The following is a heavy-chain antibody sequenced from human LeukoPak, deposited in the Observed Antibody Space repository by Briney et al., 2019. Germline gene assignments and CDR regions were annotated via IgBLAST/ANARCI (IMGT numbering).Heavy chain of an antibody. CDR1: GGTFSSYA. Sequence: SVKVSCKASGGTFSSYAISWVRQAPGQGLEWMGGIIPIFGTANYAQKFQGRVTITADKSTSTAYMELSSLRSEDTAVYYCARSLVVVAATRWLPVYGMDVWGQGTTVTVSS. J-gene: IGHJ6*02. V-gene: IGHV1-69*06. CDR3: ARSLVVVAATRWLPVYGMDV. CDR2: IIPIFGTA. D-gene: IGHD2-15*01.